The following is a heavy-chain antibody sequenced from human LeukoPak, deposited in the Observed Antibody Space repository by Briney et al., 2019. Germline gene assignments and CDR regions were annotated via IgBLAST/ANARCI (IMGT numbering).Heavy chain of an antibody. CDR3: ARDKLGPGYSSDFDY. Sequence: GGSLRLSCAASGFSVSSNYMNWVRQAPGKGLEWVSAIYTGGTTYYADSVKGRFTISRDNSKNTLYLQMNSLGAEDTAVYYCARDKLGPGYSSDFDYWGQGTLVTVSS. CDR1: GFSVSSNY. D-gene: IGHD6-19*01. J-gene: IGHJ4*02. V-gene: IGHV3-66*02. CDR2: IYTGGTT.